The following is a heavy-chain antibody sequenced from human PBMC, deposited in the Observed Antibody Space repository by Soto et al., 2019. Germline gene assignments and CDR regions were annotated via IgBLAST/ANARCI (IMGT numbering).Heavy chain of an antibody. J-gene: IGHJ4*02. CDR3: ARDFAYFDS. V-gene: IGHV4-61*01. Sequence: PSQTLSLTCTVSGGSFKSGSYSWSWIRQPPGKGLEWIGYVYHTGRTSYNPSLKSRVSISMDTSKNQFSLNMESVTAADTAVYFCARDFAYFDSWGQGTLVTASS. CDR2: VYHTGRT. CDR1: GGSFKSGSYS. D-gene: IGHD3-3*01.